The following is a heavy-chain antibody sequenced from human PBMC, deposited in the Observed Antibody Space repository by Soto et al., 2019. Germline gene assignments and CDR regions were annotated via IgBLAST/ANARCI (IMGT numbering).Heavy chain of an antibody. J-gene: IGHJ1*01. Sequence: QVQLVESGGGVVQPGRSLRLSCAASGFTFSSYAMHWVRQAPGKGLEWVAVISYDGCNKYYADSVKGRFTISRHNSKIPLYLLIASQKAEATAVDYSSRDASVELAPLHLWGQGNLVTV. CDR1: GFTFSSYA. D-gene: IGHD4-4*01. V-gene: IGHV3-30-3*01. CDR2: ISYDGCNK. CDR3: SRDASVELAPLHL.